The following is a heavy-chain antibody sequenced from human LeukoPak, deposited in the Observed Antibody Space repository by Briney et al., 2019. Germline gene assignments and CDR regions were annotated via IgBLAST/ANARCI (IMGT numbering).Heavy chain of an antibody. D-gene: IGHD6-19*01. J-gene: IGHJ4*02. V-gene: IGHV3-23*01. CDR2: ISGSGGST. CDR3: AKGSRGWLARGDY. CDR1: GFTFSSYA. Sequence: QAGGSLRLSCAASGFTFSSYAMSWVRQAPGKGLEWVSAISGSGGSTYYADSVKGRFTISRDNSKNTLYLQMNSLRAEDTAVYYCAKGSRGWLARGDYWGQGTLVTVSS.